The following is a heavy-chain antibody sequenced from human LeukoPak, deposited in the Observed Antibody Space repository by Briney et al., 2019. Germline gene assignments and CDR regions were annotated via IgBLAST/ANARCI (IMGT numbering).Heavy chain of an antibody. CDR1: GYTFTSYG. D-gene: IGHD4-23*01. CDR2: ISAYNGNT. CDR3: ARSTVVTRYGDY. V-gene: IGHV1-18*01. Sequence: VASVKVSCKASGYTFTSYGIIWARQAPGQGLEWMGWISAYNGNTNYAQKLQGRVTMTTDSSTSTVYMELRSLRSDDTAVYYCARSTVVTRYGDYWGQGTLVTVSS. J-gene: IGHJ4*02.